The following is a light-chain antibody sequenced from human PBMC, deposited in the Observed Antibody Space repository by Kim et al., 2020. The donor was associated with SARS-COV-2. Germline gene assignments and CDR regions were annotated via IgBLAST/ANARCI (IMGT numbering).Light chain of an antibody. CDR2: DVS. J-gene: IGLJ3*02. V-gene: IGLV2-8*01. CDR3: SSYEGTNNFRL. CDR1: SSDAGGYNY. Sequence: QSVTNTCHAHSSDAGGYNYSSWYQQHPGKAPKLMIYDVSKRPSGVPYRFSYSKSGNTASLTVSGLQAEAEAAYYCSSYEGTNNFRLFGGGTELTVL.